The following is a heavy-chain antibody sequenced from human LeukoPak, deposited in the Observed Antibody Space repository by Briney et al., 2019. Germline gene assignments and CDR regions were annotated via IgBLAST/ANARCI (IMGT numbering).Heavy chain of an antibody. CDR2: ISYDGSNK. V-gene: IGHV3-30-3*02. D-gene: IGHD2-2*01. CDR1: GFTFSSYA. J-gene: IGHJ4*02. CDR3: AKPIVVVPAAIHYFDY. Sequence: GGSLRLSCAASGFTFSSYAMHWVRQAPGKGLEWVAVISYDGSNKYYADSVKGRFTISRDNSKNTLYLQMNSLRAEDTAVYYCAKPIVVVPAAIHYFDYWGRGTLVTVSS.